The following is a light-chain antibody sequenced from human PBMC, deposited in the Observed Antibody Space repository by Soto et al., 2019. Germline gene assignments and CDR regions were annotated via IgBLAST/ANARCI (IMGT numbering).Light chain of an antibody. CDR2: GAS. J-gene: IGKJ5*01. Sequence: DIVMTQSPSTLSVSPGESATLSCRASQSINRGLAWYHQKPGQAPKRVIYGASTWGTGVPPRFTGSGSGTEFTLTISGLQSEDFAVYYCQQYNCWPITFGQGTRL. V-gene: IGKV3D-15*01. CDR1: QSINRG. CDR3: QQYNCWPIT.